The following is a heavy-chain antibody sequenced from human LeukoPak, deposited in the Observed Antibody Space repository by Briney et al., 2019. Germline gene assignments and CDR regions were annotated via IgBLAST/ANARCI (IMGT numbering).Heavy chain of an antibody. Sequence: GGSLRLSCAASGFTFDDYGMSWVRQAPGKGLEWVSGINWNGGSTGYADSVKGRFTISRDNSKNTLYLQMNSLRAEDTAVYYCANPPICSSTSCYDPPRYWGQGTLVTVSS. CDR2: INWNGGST. D-gene: IGHD2-2*01. CDR1: GFTFDDYG. J-gene: IGHJ4*02. V-gene: IGHV3-20*04. CDR3: ANPPICSSTSCYDPPRY.